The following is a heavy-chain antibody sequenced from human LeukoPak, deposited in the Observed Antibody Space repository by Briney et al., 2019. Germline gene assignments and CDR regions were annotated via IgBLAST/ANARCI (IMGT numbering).Heavy chain of an antibody. D-gene: IGHD5-18*01. V-gene: IGHV4-34*01. Sequence: PSETLSLTCAVYGGSFSGYYWSWIRQPPGKGLEWIGEINHSGSTNYNPSLKSRVTISVDTSKNQFSLKLSSVTAADTAVYYCARSPTSGYSYGYRGAAAGRHYYFDYWGQGTLVTVSS. CDR1: GGSFSGYY. J-gene: IGHJ4*02. CDR3: ARSPTSGYSYGYRGAAAGRHYYFDY. CDR2: INHSGST.